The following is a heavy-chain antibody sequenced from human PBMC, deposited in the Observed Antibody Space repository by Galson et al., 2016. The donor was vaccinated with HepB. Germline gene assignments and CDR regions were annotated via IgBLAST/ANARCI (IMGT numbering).Heavy chain of an antibody. Sequence: SLRLSCAASGFTLRKYWMHWGRQAPGKGLXXVSXXXVXXXDTDYADSVKGRFTISRDNGKNSLXLQMNSXRVEDAAIYYCAREXYNRFDPWGQGTLVTVSS. J-gene: IGHJ5*02. V-gene: IGHV3-74*01. CDR3: AREXYNRFDP. CDR1: GFTLRKYW. CDR2: XXVXXXDT.